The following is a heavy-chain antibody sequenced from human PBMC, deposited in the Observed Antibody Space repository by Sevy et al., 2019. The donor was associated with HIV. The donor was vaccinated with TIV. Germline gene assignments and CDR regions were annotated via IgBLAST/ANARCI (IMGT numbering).Heavy chain of an antibody. CDR3: ARDPPRTSTELDI. Sequence: ASVKVSCKTSGYSFIGYYIHWVRQAPGQGLEWMGWMNSNNGVTKYAQKFQGRVTMTRDRSIGTACMDLYRLTSDDTAVYYCARDPPRTSTELDIWGQGTLVTVSS. CDR2: MNSNNGVT. V-gene: IGHV1-2*02. J-gene: IGHJ4*02. CDR1: GYSFIGYY.